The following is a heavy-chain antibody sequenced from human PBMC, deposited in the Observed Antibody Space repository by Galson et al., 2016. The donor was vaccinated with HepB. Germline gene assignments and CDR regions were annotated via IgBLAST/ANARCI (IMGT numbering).Heavy chain of an antibody. D-gene: IGHD1-7*01. J-gene: IGHJ4*02. Sequence: SLRLSCAASGFTFRNSGMHWVRQAPGKGLEWVAIIWYDGSEKYYVDSVKGRFTVSRDNSKNIVYLQMNSLRAEDTAVYYCARDRGTTSTSGYYFDSWGQG. CDR3: ARDRGTTSTSGYYFDS. CDR2: IWYDGSEK. CDR1: GFTFRNSG. V-gene: IGHV3-33*01.